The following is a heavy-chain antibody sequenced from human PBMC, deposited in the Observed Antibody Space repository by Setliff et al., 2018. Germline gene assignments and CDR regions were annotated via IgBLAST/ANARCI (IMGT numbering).Heavy chain of an antibody. Sequence: SETLSLTCGASGGSFSDYYWSWIRQSPKKGLEWIGEIMPGRDTLYSPSLESRLTITIDTSKNQFSLKLSSVTAADTAVYYCARASGGIAVAVFQHWGQGTLVTAPQ. D-gene: IGHD6-19*01. V-gene: IGHV4-34*10. J-gene: IGHJ1*01. CDR2: IMPGRDT. CDR1: GGSFSDYY. CDR3: ARASGGIAVAVFQH.